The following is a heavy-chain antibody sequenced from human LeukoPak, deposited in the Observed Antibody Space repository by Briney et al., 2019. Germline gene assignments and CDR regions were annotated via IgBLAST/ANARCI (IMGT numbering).Heavy chain of an antibody. V-gene: IGHV5-51*01. J-gene: IGHJ4*02. CDR2: IYPGDSDT. Sequence: GESLKISCKGSGYSFTSYWIGWVRQMPGKGLEWMGIIYPGDSDTRYSPSFQGQVTISADKSISTAYLQWSSLKASDTAMYYCARPPTTDFDSSGPSNDYWGQGTLVTVSS. CDR3: ARPPTTDFDSSGPSNDY. D-gene: IGHD3-22*01. CDR1: GYSFTSYW.